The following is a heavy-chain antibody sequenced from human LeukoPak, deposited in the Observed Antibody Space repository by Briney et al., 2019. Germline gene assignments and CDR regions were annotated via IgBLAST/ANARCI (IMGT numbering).Heavy chain of an antibody. Sequence: GGSLRLSCAASGFTFSSYSMNWVRQAPGKGLEWVSSISSSSFYIYYAGSVRGRFTISRDNAKNSLYLQMNSLRVEDTALYYCARKEGISGYSSPEGFDIWGQGTMVTVSS. V-gene: IGHV3-21*01. D-gene: IGHD1-14*01. J-gene: IGHJ3*02. CDR1: GFTFSSYS. CDR3: ARKEGISGYSSPEGFDI. CDR2: ISSSSFYI.